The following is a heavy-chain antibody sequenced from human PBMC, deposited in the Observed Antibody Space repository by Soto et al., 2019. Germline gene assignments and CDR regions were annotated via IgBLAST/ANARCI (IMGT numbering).Heavy chain of an antibody. J-gene: IGHJ3*02. CDR2: INHSGST. Sequence: HSATMPLTCAVYGRSFSCYYWIWIRTPPGKGLEWIGEINHSGSTNYNPSLKSRVTISVDTSKNQFSLKLSSVTAADTAVYYCARGMYGSSWLYAFDIWGQGTMVT. D-gene: IGHD6-13*01. CDR1: GRSFSCYY. CDR3: ARGMYGSSWLYAFDI. V-gene: IGHV4-34*01.